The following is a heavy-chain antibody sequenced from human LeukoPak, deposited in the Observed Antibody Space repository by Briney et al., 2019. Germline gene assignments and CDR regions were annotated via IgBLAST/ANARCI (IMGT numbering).Heavy chain of an antibody. D-gene: IGHD4-17*01. CDR1: GGSISSSSYY. CDR2: IYYSGST. V-gene: IGHV4-39*07. Sequence: SETLSLTCTVSGGSISSSSYYWGWIRQPPGKGLEWIGSIYYSGSTYYNPSLKSRVTISVDTSKNQFSLKLSSVTAADTAVYYCARALPLMTTVTPDAFDIWGQGTMVTVSS. J-gene: IGHJ3*02. CDR3: ARALPLMTTVTPDAFDI.